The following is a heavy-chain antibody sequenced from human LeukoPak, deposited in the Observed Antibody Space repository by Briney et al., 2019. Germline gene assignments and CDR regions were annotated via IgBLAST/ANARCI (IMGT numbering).Heavy chain of an antibody. J-gene: IGHJ4*02. V-gene: IGHV7-4-1*02. D-gene: IGHD6-6*01. CDR3: ARDTPGIAARH. CDR1: GYAFTSYG. Sequence: APVKVSCKASGYAFTSYGISWVRQAPGQGLEWMGWINTNTGNPTYAQGFTGRFVFSLDTSVSTAYLQISSLKAEDTAVYYCARDTPGIAARHWGQGTLVTVSS. CDR2: INTNTGNP.